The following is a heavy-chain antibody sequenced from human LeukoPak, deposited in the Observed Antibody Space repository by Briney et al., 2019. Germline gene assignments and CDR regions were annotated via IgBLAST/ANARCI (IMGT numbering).Heavy chain of an antibody. Sequence: GGSLRLSCAASGFTFSSYAMSWVRQAPGKGLEWVSSISGSGGSTYYADSVKGRFTISRDNSKNTLWLQMVSLRAEDMAVYYCAKDEKPDGRWNIDHWGQGTLVTVSS. V-gene: IGHV3-23*01. CDR2: ISGSGGST. J-gene: IGHJ4*02. CDR1: GFTFSSYA. CDR3: AKDEKPDGRWNIDH. D-gene: IGHD1/OR15-1a*01.